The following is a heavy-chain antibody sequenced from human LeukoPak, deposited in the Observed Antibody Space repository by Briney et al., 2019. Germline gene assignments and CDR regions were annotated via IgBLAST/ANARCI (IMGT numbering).Heavy chain of an antibody. Sequence: GASVKVSCKASGYTFTSYYMHWVRQAPGQGLEWMGGIIPIFGTANYAQKFQGRVTITADESTSTAYMELSSLRSEDTAVYYCARDLQKARYYDFWSGDAFDIWGQGTMVTVSS. D-gene: IGHD3-3*01. CDR2: IIPIFGTA. CDR1: GYTFTSYY. V-gene: IGHV1-69*13. J-gene: IGHJ3*02. CDR3: ARDLQKARYYDFWSGDAFDI.